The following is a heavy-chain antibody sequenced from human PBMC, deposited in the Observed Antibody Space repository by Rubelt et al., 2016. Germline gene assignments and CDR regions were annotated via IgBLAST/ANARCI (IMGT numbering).Heavy chain of an antibody. CDR1: GGSIRTYY. V-gene: IGHV4-59*08. J-gene: IGHJ4*02. D-gene: IGHD6-13*01. Sequence: QVQLPESGPGLVKPSETLSLTCAVSGGSIRTYYLSWIRQPPGKGLAWIGYIYYSASPNYNPSLTHRVTISVDTAKNQYSLRLTSVTATDTAVYYCARHESAGSSWPFDDWGQGTQVTVSS. CDR3: ARHESAGSSWPFDD. CDR2: IYYSASP.